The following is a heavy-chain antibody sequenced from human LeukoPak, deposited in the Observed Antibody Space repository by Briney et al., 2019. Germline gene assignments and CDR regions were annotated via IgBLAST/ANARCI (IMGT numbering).Heavy chain of an antibody. CDR3: AKDIGYSSSSGFDY. CDR2: ISWNSGSI. J-gene: IGHJ4*02. V-gene: IGHV3-9*03. CDR1: GFTFDDYA. D-gene: IGHD6-6*01. Sequence: PGRSLRLSCAASGFTFDDYAMHWVRQAPGKGLEWASGISWNSGSIGYADSVKGRFTISRDNAKNSLYLQMNSLRAEDMALYYCAKDIGYSSSSGFDYWGQGTLVTVSS.